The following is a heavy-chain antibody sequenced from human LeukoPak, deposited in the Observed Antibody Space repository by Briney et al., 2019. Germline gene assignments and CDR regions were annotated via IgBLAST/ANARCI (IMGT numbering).Heavy chain of an antibody. CDR1: GFTFSNYG. V-gene: IGHV3-30*03. CDR2: VSSDVVTK. Sequence: GRSLRLSCAASGFTFSNYGMHWVRQAPGKGLEWVAVVSSDVVTKYYADSVKGRFTISRDNSKNTLYLQMNNMRSDDTAVYYCARVRDVPVWGQGTTVTVSS. D-gene: IGHD4/OR15-4a*01. J-gene: IGHJ6*02. CDR3: ARVRDVPV.